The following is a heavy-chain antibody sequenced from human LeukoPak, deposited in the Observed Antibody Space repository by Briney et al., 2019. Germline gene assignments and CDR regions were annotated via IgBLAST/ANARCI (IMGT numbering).Heavy chain of an antibody. Sequence: PGGSLRLSCAASGFTFSSYWMHWVRQAPGKGLVWVSRINSDGSRTSYADSVKGRFTISRDNAKNSLYLQMNSLRAEDTAVYYCARPGIADSSGWYANWGQGTLVTVSS. CDR2: INSDGSRT. D-gene: IGHD6-19*01. CDR3: ARPGIADSSGWYAN. V-gene: IGHV3-74*01. J-gene: IGHJ4*02. CDR1: GFTFSSYW.